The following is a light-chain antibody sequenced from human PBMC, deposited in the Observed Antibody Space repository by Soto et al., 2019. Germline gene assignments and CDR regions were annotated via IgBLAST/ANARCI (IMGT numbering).Light chain of an antibody. J-gene: IGKJ1*01. V-gene: IGKV1-5*01. CDR3: QQCYMGWT. CDR2: DAS. Sequence: DIQMTQSPSTLSASVGDRVTITCRASQSIGRFLAWYQHQPGKAPKLLIYDASTLESGVPSRFSGTGSGTEFTFSITSLQTEHFGTYYCQQCYMGWTFGQGTKV. CDR1: QSIGRF.